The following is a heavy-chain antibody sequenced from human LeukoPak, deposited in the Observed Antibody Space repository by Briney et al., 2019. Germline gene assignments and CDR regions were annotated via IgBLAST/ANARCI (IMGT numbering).Heavy chain of an antibody. Sequence: SETLSLTCTVSGGSINTNSYSWGWLRQPPGKGPEWIGTFYSTGNTYYTGKPYYTPSLNSRVTITVDTSKNQFSLKLSSVTAADTAVYYCARDSGSGWYKPYFDYWGQGTLVTVSS. D-gene: IGHD6-19*01. CDR2: FYSTGNT. V-gene: IGHV4-39*07. CDR1: GGSINTNSYS. J-gene: IGHJ4*02. CDR3: ARDSGSGWYKPYFDY.